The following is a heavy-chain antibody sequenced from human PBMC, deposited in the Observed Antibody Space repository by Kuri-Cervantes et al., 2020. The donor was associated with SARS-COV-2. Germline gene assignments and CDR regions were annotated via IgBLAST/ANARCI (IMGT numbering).Heavy chain of an antibody. D-gene: IGHD6-19*01. CDR2: INHSGST. Sequence: GSLRLSCAVYGGSFSGYYWSWMRQPPGKGLEWIGEINHSGSTNYNPSLKSRVTISVDTSKNQFSLKLSSVTAADTAVYYCARGRDKRYSSGSYYYYGMDVWGQGTTVTVSS. CDR1: GGSFSGYY. J-gene: IGHJ6*02. CDR3: ARGRDKRYSSGSYYYYGMDV. V-gene: IGHV4-34*01.